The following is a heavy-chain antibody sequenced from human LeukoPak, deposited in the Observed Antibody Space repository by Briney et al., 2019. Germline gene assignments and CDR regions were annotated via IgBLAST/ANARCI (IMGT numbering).Heavy chain of an antibody. CDR2: IYYSGST. CDR1: GGSISSSSYY. J-gene: IGHJ2*01. CDR3: ARDLAGCGGDCLRYFDL. Sequence: SETLSLTCTGSGGSISSSSYYWGWIRQPPGKGLEWIGSIYYSGSTYYNPSLKSRVTISVDTSKNQFSLKLSSVTAADTAVYYCARDLAGCGGDCLRYFDLWGRGTLVTVSS. V-gene: IGHV4-39*07. D-gene: IGHD2-21*02.